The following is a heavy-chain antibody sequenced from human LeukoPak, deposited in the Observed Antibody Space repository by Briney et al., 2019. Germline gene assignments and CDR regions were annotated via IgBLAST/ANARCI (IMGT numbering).Heavy chain of an antibody. CDR3: ARTHLRDCSSTSCYAGDIDY. CDR1: GFTFSSYS. V-gene: IGHV3-21*01. CDR2: ISSSSSYI. Sequence: PGGSLRLSCAASGFTFSSYSMNWVRQAPGKGLEWVSSISSSSSYIYYADSVKGRFTISRDNAKNSLYLQMNSLRAEDTAVYYCARTHLRDCSSTSCYAGDIDYWGQGTLVTVSS. D-gene: IGHD2-2*01. J-gene: IGHJ4*02.